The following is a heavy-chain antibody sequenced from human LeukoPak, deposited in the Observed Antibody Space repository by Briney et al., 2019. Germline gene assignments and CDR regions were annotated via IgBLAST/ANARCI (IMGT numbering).Heavy chain of an antibody. CDR2: ISGSGGST. CDR3: AKAKSLTAGGSY. Sequence: GGSLRLSCAASGFTFSNYAMSWVRQAPGKGLEWVSAISGSGGSTYYTDTARGRFTISRDTSKSMLYLQMNSLRAEDTAVYYCAKAKSLTAGGSYWGQGTLVTVSS. V-gene: IGHV3-23*01. J-gene: IGHJ4*02. CDR1: GFTFSNYA. D-gene: IGHD6-13*01.